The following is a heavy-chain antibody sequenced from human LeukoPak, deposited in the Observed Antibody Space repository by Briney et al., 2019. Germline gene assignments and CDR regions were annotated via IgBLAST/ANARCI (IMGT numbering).Heavy chain of an antibody. CDR1: GFTFDDYG. CDR3: ARAALGYCSGGSCYSGYYMDV. V-gene: IGHV3-20*04. J-gene: IGHJ6*03. Sequence: GGSLRLSCAASGFTFDDYGMTWVRQAPGKGLEWVSGINWNGDTIGYADSVKGRFTISRDNAKNSLYLQMNSLRAEDTAVFYCARAALGYCSGGSCYSGYYMDVWGKGTTVTVSS. CDR2: INWNGDTI. D-gene: IGHD2-15*01.